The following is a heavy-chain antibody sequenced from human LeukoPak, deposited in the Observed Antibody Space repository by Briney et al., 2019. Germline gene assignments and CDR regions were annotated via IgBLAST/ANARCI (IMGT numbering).Heavy chain of an antibody. CDR1: GGSISGSSSH. CDR3: AIARYSYGHSDI. D-gene: IGHD5-18*01. Sequence: PSETLSLTSSVSGGSISGSSSHSGWIRQPPGKGLEWIASIYSSGNTYYNPSLKSRVTISVDTSKNQFSLKLSSVTAADTAVYFCAIARYSYGHSDIWGQGTLVTVSS. V-gene: IGHV4-39*01. J-gene: IGHJ4*02. CDR2: IYSSGNT.